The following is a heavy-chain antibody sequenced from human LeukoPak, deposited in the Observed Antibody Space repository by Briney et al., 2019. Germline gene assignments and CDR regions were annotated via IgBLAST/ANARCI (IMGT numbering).Heavy chain of an antibody. Sequence: QPGGSLRLSCAASGFTFGSYWMHWVRQAPGKGLVWVSRINTDGGSTTYADSVKGRFTISRDNAKNSLYLQMNSLRAEDTALYYCAKGPGYGDYLGYFDYWGQGTLVTVSS. V-gene: IGHV3-74*01. CDR3: AKGPGYGDYLGYFDY. D-gene: IGHD4-17*01. CDR1: GFTFGSYW. CDR2: INTDGGST. J-gene: IGHJ4*02.